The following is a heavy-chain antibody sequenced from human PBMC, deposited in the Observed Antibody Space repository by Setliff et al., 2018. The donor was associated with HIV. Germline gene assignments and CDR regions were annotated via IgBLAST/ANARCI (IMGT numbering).Heavy chain of an antibody. V-gene: IGHV1-69*13. Sequence: SVKVSCKASGGTFGIYGISWVRQAPGQGLEWMGGTIPMFGTANYAQKFQGRVTITADESTNTGYMELSGLRFEDTAVYYCARESACSSTSCPQVLDYWGQGTLVTVSS. D-gene: IGHD2-2*01. CDR1: GGTFGIYG. J-gene: IGHJ4*02. CDR3: ARESACSSTSCPQVLDY. CDR2: TIPMFGTA.